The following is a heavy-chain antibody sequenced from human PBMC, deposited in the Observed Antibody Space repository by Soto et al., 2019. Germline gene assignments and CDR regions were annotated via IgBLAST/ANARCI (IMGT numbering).Heavy chain of an antibody. D-gene: IGHD3-22*01. CDR2: FDPEDGET. Sequence: ASVKVSCKVSGYTLTELSMHWVRQAPGKGLEWMGGFDPEDGETIYAQKFQGRVTMTEDTSTDTAYMELSSLRSEDTAVYYCATDKKGDSSGHSPSDYWGQGTLLTVSS. CDR3: ATDKKGDSSGHSPSDY. V-gene: IGHV1-24*01. CDR1: GYTLTELS. J-gene: IGHJ4*02.